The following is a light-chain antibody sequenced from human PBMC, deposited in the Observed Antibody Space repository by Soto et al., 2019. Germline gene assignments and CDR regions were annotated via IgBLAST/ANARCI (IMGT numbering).Light chain of an antibody. V-gene: IGKV3-15*01. CDR3: QQYNSWPLT. CDR1: QSVYSN. Sequence: EIVMTQSPATLSVSPGERDTLSCRASQSVYSNLAWYQQKPGQAPGLHVYAASTRATDIPARFSGSGSGTELTLTISSLKSEDFAVYYCQQYNSWPLTFGGGNKVEIK. J-gene: IGKJ4*01. CDR2: AAS.